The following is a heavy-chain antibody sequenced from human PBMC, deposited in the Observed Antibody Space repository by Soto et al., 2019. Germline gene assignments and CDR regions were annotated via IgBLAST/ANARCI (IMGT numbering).Heavy chain of an antibody. CDR1: GFTFSSYG. CDR3: AKDQSREWELLYFDY. Sequence: TGGSLRLSCAASGFTFSSYGMHWVRQAPGKGLEWVAVISYDGSNKYYADSVKGRFTISRDNSKNTLYLQMNSLRAEDTAVYYCAKDQSREWELLYFDYWGQGTLVTVSS. J-gene: IGHJ4*02. D-gene: IGHD1-26*01. V-gene: IGHV3-30*18. CDR2: ISYDGSNK.